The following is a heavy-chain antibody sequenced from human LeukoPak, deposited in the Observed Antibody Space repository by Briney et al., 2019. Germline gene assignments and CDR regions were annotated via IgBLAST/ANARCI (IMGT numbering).Heavy chain of an antibody. CDR2: ISSSGSTI. Sequence: LSLTCTVSGGSISSSSYYWGWVRQAPGKGLEWVSYISSSGSTIYYADSVKGRFTISRDNSKNTLYLQMNSLRAEDTAVYYCAKSGLSRFDYWGQGTVVTVSS. CDR3: AKSGLSRFDY. V-gene: IGHV3-11*01. D-gene: IGHD4/OR15-4a*01. CDR1: GGSISSSSYY. J-gene: IGHJ4*02.